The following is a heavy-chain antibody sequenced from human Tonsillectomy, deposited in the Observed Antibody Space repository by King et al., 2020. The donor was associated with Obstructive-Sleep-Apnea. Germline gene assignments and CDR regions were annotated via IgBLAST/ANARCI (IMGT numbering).Heavy chain of an antibody. CDR2: IYSGGST. Sequence: DVQLVESGGGLVQPGGSLRLSCTASGFTVSSNYVSWVRQAPGKGLEWVSVIYSGGSTYYADSVKGRFTISRDNSKNTLYLQMNSLRAEDTAVYYCARAGYSYGQYYYGMDVWGQGTTVTVSS. CDR3: ARAGYSYGQYYYGMDV. D-gene: IGHD5-18*01. V-gene: IGHV3-66*01. CDR1: GFTVSSNY. J-gene: IGHJ6*02.